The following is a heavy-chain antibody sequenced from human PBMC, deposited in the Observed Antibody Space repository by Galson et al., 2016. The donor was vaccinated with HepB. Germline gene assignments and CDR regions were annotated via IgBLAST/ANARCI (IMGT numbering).Heavy chain of an antibody. J-gene: IGHJ4*02. CDR1: GYTFTNYG. CDR2: INTYNGNT. D-gene: IGHD6-13*01. Sequence: SVKVSCKASGYTFTNYGISWLRQAPGQGLEWVGWINTYNGNTKYAQDFQGRVTMTTDTSSSTAYMELGSLRSDDTAVYYCARDTVTSSGWYQGSFDYWGQGTLLTVSS. V-gene: IGHV1-18*04. CDR3: ARDTVTSSGWYQGSFDY.